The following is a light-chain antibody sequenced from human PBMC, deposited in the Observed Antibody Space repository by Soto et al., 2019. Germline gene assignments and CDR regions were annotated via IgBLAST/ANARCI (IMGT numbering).Light chain of an antibody. CDR3: QQYGSSIT. J-gene: IGKJ4*01. V-gene: IGKV3-20*01. Sequence: EIVLTQSPATLSLSPGERATLSCRASQTVGSYLAWFRQTPGQAPRLLIYGASIRATGIPDRFSGSGSGTDFTLSISRLEPEDSAVYYCQQYGSSITVGGGTKVDIK. CDR1: QTVGSY. CDR2: GAS.